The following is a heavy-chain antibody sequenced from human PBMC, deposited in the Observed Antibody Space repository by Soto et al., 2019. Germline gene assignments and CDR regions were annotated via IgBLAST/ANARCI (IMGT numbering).Heavy chain of an antibody. CDR2: IYYSGST. D-gene: IGHD2-2*02. J-gene: IGHJ4*02. CDR3: AMEYCSATSCYKDY. CDR1: GGSISSYY. Sequence: SETLSLTCTVSGGSISSYYWSWIRQPPGKGLEWIGYIYYSGSTNYNPSLKSRVTISVDTSKNQFSLKLSSVTAADTAVYYCAMEYCSATSCYKDYWGQGPLVTVSS. V-gene: IGHV4-59*08.